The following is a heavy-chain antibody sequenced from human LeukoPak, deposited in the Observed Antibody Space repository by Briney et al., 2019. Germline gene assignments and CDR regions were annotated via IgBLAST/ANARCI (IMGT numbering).Heavy chain of an antibody. CDR2: IYHSGSTNYT. CDR3: ARDPIVSVGDWYFDL. V-gene: IGHV4-59*11. Sequence: SETLSLTCTVSGGSISSHYWSWIRQPPGKGLEWIGYIYHSGSTNYTNYNPSLKSRVTISVDTSKNQFSLKLSSVTAADTAVYYCARDPIVSVGDWYFDLWGRGTLVTVSS. CDR1: GGSISSHY. J-gene: IGHJ2*01. D-gene: IGHD3-16*02.